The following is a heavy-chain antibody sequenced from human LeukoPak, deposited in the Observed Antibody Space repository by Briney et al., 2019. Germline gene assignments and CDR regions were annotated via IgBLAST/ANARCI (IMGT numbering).Heavy chain of an antibody. CDR2: ISGSGSSA. CDR1: GFTFSNYA. Sequence: PGGSLRLSCTASGFTFSNYARSWVRQAPGKGLEWVSGISGSGSSAYYADSVKGRFTISRDNSKNTLYLQMRAEDTAVYYCARASDILTPSYFDYWGQGTLVTVSS. CDR3: ARASDILTPSYFDY. J-gene: IGHJ4*02. D-gene: IGHD3-9*01. V-gene: IGHV3-23*01.